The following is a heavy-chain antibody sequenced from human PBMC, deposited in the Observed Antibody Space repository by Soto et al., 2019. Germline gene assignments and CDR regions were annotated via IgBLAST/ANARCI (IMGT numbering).Heavy chain of an antibody. V-gene: IGHV3-23*01. CDR1: GFTFSSYA. CDR3: AKDGNGYGDYESAFDI. Sequence: GGSLRLSCAASGFTFSSYAMSCVRQAPGKGLEWVSAISGSGGSTYYADSVKGRFTISRDNSKNTLYLQMNSLRAEDTAVYYCAKDGNGYGDYESAFDIWGQGTMVTVSS. D-gene: IGHD4-17*01. CDR2: ISGSGGST. J-gene: IGHJ3*02.